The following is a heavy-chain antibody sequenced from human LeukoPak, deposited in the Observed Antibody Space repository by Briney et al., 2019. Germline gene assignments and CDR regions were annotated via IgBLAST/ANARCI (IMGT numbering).Heavy chain of an antibody. CDR3: AAGSTALVAATPFDY. V-gene: IGHV3-23*01. CDR1: GFTFSTYA. Sequence: GGSLRLSCAASGFTFSTYAMSWVRQAPGKGLELVSGITQNGGGTYCADSVKGRFTISRDNPENTLYLHMNSLRADDSAVYYCAAGSTALVAATPFDYWGQGTLVTVSS. J-gene: IGHJ4*02. CDR2: ITQNGGGT. D-gene: IGHD2-15*01.